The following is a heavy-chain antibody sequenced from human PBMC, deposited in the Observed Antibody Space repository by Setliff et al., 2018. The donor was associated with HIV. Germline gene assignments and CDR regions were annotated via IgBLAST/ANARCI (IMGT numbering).Heavy chain of an antibody. CDR2: IYTSGST. CDR1: GGSISSGSYY. D-gene: IGHD5-18*01. Sequence: SETLSLTCTVSGGSISSGSYYWSWIRQPAGKGLEWIGHIYTSGSTNYNPSLKSRVTISVDTSKNQFSLKLSSVTAADTAVYYCAREAGIQLWLWKDYYYYYMDVWGKGTTVTVSS. CDR3: AREAGIQLWLWKDYYYYYMDV. J-gene: IGHJ6*03. V-gene: IGHV4-61*09.